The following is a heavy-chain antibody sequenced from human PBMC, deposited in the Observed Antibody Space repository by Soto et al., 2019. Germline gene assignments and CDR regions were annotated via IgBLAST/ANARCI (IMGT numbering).Heavy chain of an antibody. V-gene: IGHV1-2*02. CDR1: GYTFTGHY. CDR2: IGPESGAT. CDR3: GRGRSGQIVVFY. J-gene: IGHJ4*02. Sequence: ASVKVSCKASGYTFTGHYIQWVRQAPEQGPEWMGEIGPESGATRYAQRFQGRVTMTRDMSITTVYMELNNLSPDDTAVYYCGRGRSGQIVVFYWGQGTPVTVSS. D-gene: IGHD1-26*01.